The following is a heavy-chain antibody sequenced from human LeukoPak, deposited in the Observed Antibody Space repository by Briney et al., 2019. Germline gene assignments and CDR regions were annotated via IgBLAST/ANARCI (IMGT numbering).Heavy chain of an antibody. CDR2: IGRNNGNT. J-gene: IGHJ4*02. D-gene: IGHD6-25*01. CDR1: GYTFTNYG. V-gene: IGHV1-18*01. Sequence: GASVKVSCKASGYTFTNYGITWVRQAPGQGLEWMGWIGRNNGNTKFAQKLQGRVTMTTDTCTTTAYMELRSLRSDDTAVYFCARDRGDYYFDYWGQGTLVSVSS. CDR3: ARDRGDYYFDY.